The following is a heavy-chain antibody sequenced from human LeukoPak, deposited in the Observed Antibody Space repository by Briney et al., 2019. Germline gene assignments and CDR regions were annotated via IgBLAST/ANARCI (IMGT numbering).Heavy chain of an antibody. CDR2: INPNSGGT. Sequence: ASVKVSCRASRYTFTGYYMHWVRQAPGQGLEWMGWINPNSGGTNYAQKFQGRVTMTRDTSISTAYMEMSRLRSDDTAVYYCAREVVVGLFQAFDIWGQGTMVTVSS. D-gene: IGHD2-2*01. CDR3: AREVVVGLFQAFDI. J-gene: IGHJ3*02. CDR1: RYTFTGYY. V-gene: IGHV1-2*02.